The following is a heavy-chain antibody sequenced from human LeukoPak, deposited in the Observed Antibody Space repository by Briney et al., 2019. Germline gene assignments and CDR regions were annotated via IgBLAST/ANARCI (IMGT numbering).Heavy chain of an antibody. J-gene: IGHJ3*02. CDR3: ARGETEETGTRPDAFDI. CDR2: INPNSGGT. D-gene: IGHD6-13*01. Sequence: ASVKVSCKASGYTFTGYYMHWVRQAPGQGLEWMGWINPNSGGTKYSQKFQGRVTITRDTSISTAYMELPSLRSDDTAVYYCARGETEETGTRPDAFDIWGQGTMVTVSS. CDR1: GYTFTGYY. V-gene: IGHV1-2*02.